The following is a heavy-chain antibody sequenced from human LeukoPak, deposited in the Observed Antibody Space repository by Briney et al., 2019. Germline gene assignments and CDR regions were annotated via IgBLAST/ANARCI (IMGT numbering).Heavy chain of an antibody. Sequence: GGSLRLSCAASGFTFSSYAMSWVRRAPGKGLEWVSAISGSGGSTYYADSVKGRFTISRDNSKNTLYLQMNSLRAEDTAVYYCAKDKRLQPHYFDYWGQGTLVTVSS. CDR2: ISGSGGST. V-gene: IGHV3-23*01. CDR1: GFTFSSYA. CDR3: AKDKRLQPHYFDY. J-gene: IGHJ4*02. D-gene: IGHD6-25*01.